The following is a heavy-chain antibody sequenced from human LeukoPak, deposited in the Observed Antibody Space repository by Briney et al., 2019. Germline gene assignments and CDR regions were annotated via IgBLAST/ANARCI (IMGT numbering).Heavy chain of an antibody. CDR2: ISSDGSAK. CDR3: ARGEDSKTYPVSGY. J-gene: IGHJ4*02. CDR1: GFTFSTYG. Sequence: PGGSLRLSCAASGFTFSTYGMHWVRQAPGKGLEWVAVISSDGSAKYYTDSVKGRFTIARDNAKNTLYLQMNSLRAEDTAVYYCARGEDSKTYPVSGYWGQGTLVTVSS. D-gene: IGHD4-11*01. V-gene: IGHV3-30*03.